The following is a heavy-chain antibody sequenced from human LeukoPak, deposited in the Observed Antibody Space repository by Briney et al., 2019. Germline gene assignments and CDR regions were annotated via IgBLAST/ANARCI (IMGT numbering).Heavy chain of an antibody. D-gene: IGHD1-26*01. CDR1: GGSVSDYY. CDR2: IYTSGST. Sequence: SVTLSLTCTVSGGSVSDYYWSWIRQPAGKGLEWIGRIYTSGSTSYNPSLKSRVTMSVDTSKNQFSLKLSSVTAADTAVYYCANSGSYSWAFYWGQGTLVTVSS. J-gene: IGHJ4*02. V-gene: IGHV4-4*07. CDR3: ANSGSYSWAFY.